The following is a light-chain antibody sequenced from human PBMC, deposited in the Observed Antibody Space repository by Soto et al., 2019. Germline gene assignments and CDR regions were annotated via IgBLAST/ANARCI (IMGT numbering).Light chain of an antibody. CDR3: LQHYDYSWT. CDR2: EAS. Sequence: DIKMTQSPSTLSASVGDRVTITCRASQSISIYLAWYQQKPGKAPKLLIYEASSLESGVPSRFSGSGSGTDFTLTISSLQPEDFATYYCLQHYDYSWTFGQGTKVDIK. J-gene: IGKJ1*01. V-gene: IGKV1-5*03. CDR1: QSISIY.